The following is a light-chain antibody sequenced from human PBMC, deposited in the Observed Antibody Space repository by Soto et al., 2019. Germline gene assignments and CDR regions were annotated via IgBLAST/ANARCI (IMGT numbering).Light chain of an antibody. J-gene: IGKJ1*01. Sequence: DIQMTQSPSTLSASVGDRVTITCRPSRSVSSWLAWYQQKPGKAPRLLIQKTSDLISGVASRFSGRGSGAEFTLTIDSLQPDDFASYYGQQLGTFGQWTKV. V-gene: IGKV1-5*03. CDR3: QQLGT. CDR2: KTS. CDR1: RSVSSW.